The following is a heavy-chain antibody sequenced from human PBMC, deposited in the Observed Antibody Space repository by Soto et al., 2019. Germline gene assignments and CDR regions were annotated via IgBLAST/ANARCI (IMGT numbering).Heavy chain of an antibody. CDR2: MSTYNENK. J-gene: IGHJ3*01. CDR3: AKDAHEAAPSDD. D-gene: IGHD2-15*01. Sequence: GASVKVSCKASGYAFTSYGINWVRRAPGQGLEWVGWMSTYNENKVYAQKLQGRVAMTMDAATSTAYLDLRHLISDDTAVYYCAKDAHEAAPSDDWGQGTMVTVSS. CDR1: GYAFTSYG. V-gene: IGHV1-18*01.